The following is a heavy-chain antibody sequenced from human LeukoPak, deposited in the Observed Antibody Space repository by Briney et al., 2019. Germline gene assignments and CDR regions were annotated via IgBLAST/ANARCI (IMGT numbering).Heavy chain of an antibody. CDR1: GYDFATYW. CDR2: IYPADSDT. D-gene: IGHD3-16*01. V-gene: IGHV5-51*01. CDR3: ARTLQSYGHNYFDP. J-gene: IGHJ5*02. Sequence: PGESLKISCKGSGYDFATYWIGWVRQMPGKGLEWVRIIYPADSDTRYSPSFQGHVTNSADYSISTAYLQWSSLKASDTAIYYCARTLQSYGHNYFDPWGQGTLVTVSS.